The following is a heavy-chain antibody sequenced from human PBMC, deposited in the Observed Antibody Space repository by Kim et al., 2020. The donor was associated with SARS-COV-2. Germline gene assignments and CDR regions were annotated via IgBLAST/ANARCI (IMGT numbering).Heavy chain of an antibody. CDR2: IIPIFGTA. CDR3: ARSREVAGTRSPFDY. V-gene: IGHV1-69*13. Sequence: SVKVSCKASGGTFSSYAISWVRQAPGQGLEWMGGIIPIFGTANYAQKFQGRVTITADESTSTAYMELSSLRSEDTAVYYCARSREVAGTRSPFDYWGQGTLVTVSS. J-gene: IGHJ4*02. D-gene: IGHD6-19*01. CDR1: GGTFSSYA.